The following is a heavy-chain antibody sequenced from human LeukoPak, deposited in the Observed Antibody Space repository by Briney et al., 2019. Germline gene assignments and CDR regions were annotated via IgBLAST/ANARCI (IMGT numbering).Heavy chain of an antibody. J-gene: IGHJ4*02. CDR3: AKVRGSYDILTGYFDY. V-gene: IGHV3-23*01. CDR2: ISGSGGST. D-gene: IGHD3-9*01. CDR1: GFTFSSYA. Sequence: GGSLRLSCAASGFTFSSYAMSWVRQAPGKGLEWVSAISGSGGSTYYADSVKGRFTISRDNSKNTLYLQMNSLRDEDTAVYYCAKVRGSYDILTGYFDYWGQGTLVTVSS.